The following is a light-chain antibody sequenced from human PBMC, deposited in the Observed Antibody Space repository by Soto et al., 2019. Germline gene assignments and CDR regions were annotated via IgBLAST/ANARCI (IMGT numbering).Light chain of an antibody. V-gene: IGKV1-5*03. Sequence: DIQMTQSPSTLSASVGDSVTITCRASQIISTWLAWYQQKPGKAPKLLIYKASSLETGVPSRFSGSGSGTEFTLPISSLQPDDFATYYCQHLWTFGQGTKVEIK. J-gene: IGKJ1*01. CDR2: KAS. CDR3: QHLWT. CDR1: QIISTW.